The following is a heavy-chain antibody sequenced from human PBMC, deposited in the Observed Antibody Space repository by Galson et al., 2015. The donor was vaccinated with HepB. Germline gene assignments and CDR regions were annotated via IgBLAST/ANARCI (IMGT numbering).Heavy chain of an antibody. CDR2: IYWDDDK. D-gene: IGHD2-2*01. J-gene: IGHJ5*02. Sequence: PALVKPTQTLTLTCTFSGFSLSTSGVGVGWIRQPPGKALEWLALIYWDDDKRYSPSLKSRLTITKDTSKNQVVLTMTNMDPVDTATYYCAHKGGLCSSTSCHNWFDPWGQGTLVTVSS. CDR1: GFSLSTSGVG. V-gene: IGHV2-5*02. CDR3: AHKGGLCSSTSCHNWFDP.